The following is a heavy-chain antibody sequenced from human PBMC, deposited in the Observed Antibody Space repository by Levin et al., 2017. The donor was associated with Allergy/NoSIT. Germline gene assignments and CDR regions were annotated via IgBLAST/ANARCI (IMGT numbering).Heavy chain of an antibody. J-gene: IGHJ5*02. CDR2: ITHSGST. CDR3: VRGSYCSGGSCYSIWFDP. Sequence: SQTLSLTCTVYGGSFRGYYWNWIRQPPGRGLEWIGEITHSGSTNYNPSLKSRVTISVDTSKNQFSLRLSSVTAADTAVYYCVRGSYCSGGSCYSIWFDPWGQGTLVTVSS. CDR1: GGSFRGYY. V-gene: IGHV4-34*01. D-gene: IGHD2-15*01.